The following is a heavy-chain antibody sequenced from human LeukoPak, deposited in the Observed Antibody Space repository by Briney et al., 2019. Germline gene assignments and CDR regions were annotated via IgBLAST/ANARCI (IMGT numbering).Heavy chain of an antibody. CDR2: IYTSGST. CDR1: GGSISSYY. CDR3: ARDRGSDGAARRERLDY. V-gene: IGHV4-4*07. J-gene: IGHJ4*02. Sequence: SETLSLTCTVSGGSISSYYWSWIRQPAGKGLEWIGRIYTSGSTNYNPSLKSRVTMSVDTSKNQFSLKLSSVTAADTAVYYCARDRGSDGAARRERLDYWGQGTLVTVSS. D-gene: IGHD6-6*01.